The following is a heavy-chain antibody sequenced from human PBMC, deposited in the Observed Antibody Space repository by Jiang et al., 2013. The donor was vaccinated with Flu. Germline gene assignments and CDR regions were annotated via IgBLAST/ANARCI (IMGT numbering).Heavy chain of an antibody. CDR2: IHDSGMS. CDR3: ARASLARYGSGSYYYDP. Sequence: PGLVKPSQTLSLTCTVSGGSVSSGDYWWSWIRQPPGKGLEWIGYIHDSGMSYYNPSLKSRINISLDTTKNKFSLKLRSVASADTAIYYCARASLARYGSGSYYYDPWGQGTPVTVSS. CDR1: GGSVSSGDYW. V-gene: IGHV4-30-4*01. D-gene: IGHD3-10*01. J-gene: IGHJ5*02.